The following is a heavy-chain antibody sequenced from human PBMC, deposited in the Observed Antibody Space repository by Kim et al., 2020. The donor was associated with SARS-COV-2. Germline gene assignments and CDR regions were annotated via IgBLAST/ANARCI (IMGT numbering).Heavy chain of an antibody. D-gene: IGHD3-10*01. V-gene: IGHV5-51*01. J-gene: IGHJ4*02. CDR3: ARRPNIWFGATIYYFDY. Sequence: FQGQVTISADKSISTAYLQWSSLKASDTAMYYCARRPNIWFGATIYYFDYWGQGTLVTVSS.